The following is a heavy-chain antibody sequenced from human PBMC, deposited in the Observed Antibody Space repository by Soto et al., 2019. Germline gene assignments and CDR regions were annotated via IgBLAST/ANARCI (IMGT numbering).Heavy chain of an antibody. Sequence: GESLKISCKGSGYSFTSYWIGWVRQMPGKGLEWMGIIYPGDSDTRYSPSFQGQVTISAGKPISTAYLQWSSLKASDTAMYYCASTSSTVTTNYYYYGMDVWGQGTTVTVSS. J-gene: IGHJ6*02. D-gene: IGHD4-17*01. V-gene: IGHV5-51*04. CDR3: ASTSSTVTTNYYYYGMDV. CDR2: IYPGDSDT. CDR1: GYSFTSYW.